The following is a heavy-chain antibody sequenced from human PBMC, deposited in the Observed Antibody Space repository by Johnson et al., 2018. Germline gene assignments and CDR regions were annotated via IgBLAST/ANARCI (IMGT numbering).Heavy chain of an antibody. CDR3: ARTYCSGGSCYAPLDAFDI. CDR2: IKQDGSEK. Sequence: VQLVESGGGLVQXGGSLRLSCAASGFTFSSYWMTWVRQAPGKGLEWVANIKQDGSEKYYVDSVKGRFTISSDNAKNSLYLQMSSLRAEDTAVYYCARTYCSGGSCYAPLDAFDIWGQGTMVTVSS. J-gene: IGHJ3*02. D-gene: IGHD2-15*01. V-gene: IGHV3-7*01. CDR1: GFTFSSYW.